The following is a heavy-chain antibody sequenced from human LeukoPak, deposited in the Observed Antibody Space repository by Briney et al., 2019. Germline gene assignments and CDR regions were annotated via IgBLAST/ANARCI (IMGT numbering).Heavy chain of an antibody. J-gene: IGHJ4*02. V-gene: IGHV3-30-3*01. CDR3: AKGRGVLDY. Sequence: GGSLRLSCAASGFTFNSYAMHWVRQAPGKGLEWVAVISSDGSNNYYADSVKGRFTISRDNSKNTLYLQMNSLRAEDTAVYYCAKGRGVLDYWGQGTLVTVSS. CDR2: ISSDGSNN. CDR1: GFTFNSYA. D-gene: IGHD5-12*01.